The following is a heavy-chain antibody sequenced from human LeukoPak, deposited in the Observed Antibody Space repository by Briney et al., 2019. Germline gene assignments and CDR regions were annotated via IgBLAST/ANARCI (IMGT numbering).Heavy chain of an antibody. D-gene: IGHD6-6*01. CDR1: GFTFSDAW. CDR2: IKRKIDGETT. CDR3: AKRRPIVASRVYFYMDV. Sequence: GGSLRLSCAASGFTFSDAWMSWVRQAPGKGLEWVGHIKRKIDGETTDYAAPVKGRFSIARDNSQNTVYLQMNSLRPEDTAVYYCAKRRPIVASRVYFYMDVWGKGTTVTVSS. J-gene: IGHJ6*03. V-gene: IGHV3-15*01.